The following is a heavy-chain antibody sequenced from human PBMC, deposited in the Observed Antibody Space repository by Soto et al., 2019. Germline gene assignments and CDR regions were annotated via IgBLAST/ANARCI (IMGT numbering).Heavy chain of an antibody. CDR3: AKHLGVGGSTSFYGMDV. Sequence: PGGSLRLSCAASGFTFTRYSMHWVRQAPGKGLEWVSSISSTPNYIYYADSVRGRFTISRDTSKNTLYLQMNSLRAEDTAVYYCAKHLGVGGSTSFYGMDVWGQGTTVTVSS. V-gene: IGHV3-21*04. CDR2: ISSTPNYI. D-gene: IGHD6-6*01. J-gene: IGHJ6*02. CDR1: GFTFTRYS.